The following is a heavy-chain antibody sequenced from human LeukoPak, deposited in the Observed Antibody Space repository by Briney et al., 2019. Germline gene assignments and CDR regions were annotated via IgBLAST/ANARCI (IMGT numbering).Heavy chain of an antibody. Sequence: PGGSLRLSCAASGFTFSYYAMSWVRQAPGKGLEWVSVVSGSGGSTYYADSVKGRFTISRDNSKNTLYLQMNSLRAEDTAIYYCAKAALRYQLLSSLDYWGQGTLVTVSS. J-gene: IGHJ4*02. CDR2: VSGSGGST. V-gene: IGHV3-23*01. CDR1: GFTFSYYA. D-gene: IGHD2-2*01. CDR3: AKAALRYQLLSSLDY.